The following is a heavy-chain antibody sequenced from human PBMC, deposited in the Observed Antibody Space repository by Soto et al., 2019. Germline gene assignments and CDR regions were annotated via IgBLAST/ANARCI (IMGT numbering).Heavy chain of an antibody. CDR1: GYSFTSYW. CDR2: IYPGDSDT. CDR3: ASPSIVGANRLDDFDI. J-gene: IGHJ3*02. Sequence: GESLKISCKGSGYSFTSYWIGWVRQMPGKGLEWMGIIYPGDSDTRYSPSFQGQVTISADKSISTAYLQWSSLKASDTAMYYCASPSIVGANRLDDFDIWGQGTMVTVSS. D-gene: IGHD1-26*01. V-gene: IGHV5-51*01.